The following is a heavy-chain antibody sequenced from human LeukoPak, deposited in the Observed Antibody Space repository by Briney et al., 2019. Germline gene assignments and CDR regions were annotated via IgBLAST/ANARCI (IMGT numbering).Heavy chain of an antibody. CDR2: IRPGDTRT. CDR3: VREKSGGTYDY. V-gene: IGHV1-46*01. D-gene: IGHD3-16*01. CDR1: GYTFTAYY. Sequence: ASVTVSCKASGYTFTAYYIQWVRQAPGQGLEGMGTIRPGDTRTTYAQKFQGRVTMTWDMSTTTGYMELSSLRSEDTAVYYCVREKSGGTYDYWGQGTLVTVSS. J-gene: IGHJ4*02.